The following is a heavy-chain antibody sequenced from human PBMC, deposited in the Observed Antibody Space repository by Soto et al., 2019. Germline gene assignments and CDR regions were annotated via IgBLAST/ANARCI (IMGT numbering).Heavy chain of an antibody. J-gene: IGHJ4*02. Sequence: ASVKVSCKASGYTFTSYAMHWVRQAPGQRLEWMGWINAGNGNTKYSQKFQGRVTITRDTSASTAYMELSSLRSEDTAVYYCAGCREMKIVTPMDYWGQGTLVTVSS. CDR1: GYTFTSYA. CDR3: AGCREMKIVTPMDY. V-gene: IGHV1-3*01. CDR2: INAGNGNT. D-gene: IGHD3-9*01.